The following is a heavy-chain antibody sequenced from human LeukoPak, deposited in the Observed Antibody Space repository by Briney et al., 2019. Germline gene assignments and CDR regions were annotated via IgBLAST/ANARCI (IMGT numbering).Heavy chain of an antibody. CDR2: ISYDGSNK. Sequence: PGGSLRPSCAASGFTFSSYAMHWVRQAPGKGLEWVAVISYDGSNKYYADSVKGRFTISRDNSKNTLYLQMNSLRAEDTAVYYCAIFDYDAFDIWGQGTMVTVSS. J-gene: IGHJ3*02. V-gene: IGHV3-30*04. CDR1: GFTFSSYA. D-gene: IGHD3-9*01. CDR3: AIFDYDAFDI.